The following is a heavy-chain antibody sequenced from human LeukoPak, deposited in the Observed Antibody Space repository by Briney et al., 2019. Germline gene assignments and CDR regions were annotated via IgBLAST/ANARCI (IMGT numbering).Heavy chain of an antibody. V-gene: IGHV1-18*04. Sequence: ASVKVSCKASGYTFTGYYMHWVRQAPGQGLEWMGWISAYNGNTNYAQKLQGRVTMTTDTSTSTAYMELRSLRSDDTAVYYCARLYGSGPPRYMDVWGKGTTVTVSS. CDR2: ISAYNGNT. CDR3: ARLYGSGPPRYMDV. D-gene: IGHD3-10*01. J-gene: IGHJ6*03. CDR1: GYTFTGYY.